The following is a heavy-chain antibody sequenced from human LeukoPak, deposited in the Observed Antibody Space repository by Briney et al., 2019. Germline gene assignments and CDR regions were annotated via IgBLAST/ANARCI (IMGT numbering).Heavy chain of an antibody. D-gene: IGHD4-23*01. J-gene: IGHJ4*02. V-gene: IGHV3-66*01. CDR2: IDSGGKT. CDR3: TRDSAPPTVAHY. CDR1: GFTVSGNY. Sequence: GGSLRLSCAASGFTVSGNYMSWVRQAPGKGLEWVSIIDSGGKTAHADSVKGRFTMSRDNSKNTLHLQMDTLRAEDTAVYYCTRDSAPPTVAHYRGQGTLVTVSS.